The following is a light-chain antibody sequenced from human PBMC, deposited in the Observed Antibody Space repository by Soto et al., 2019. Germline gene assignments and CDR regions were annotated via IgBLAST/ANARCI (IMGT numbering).Light chain of an antibody. CDR1: SSDVGSYNL. J-gene: IGLJ1*01. CDR3: CSYEGSSTWV. V-gene: IGLV2-23*01. Sequence: QSALAQPASVSGSPGQSITISCTGTSSDVGSYNLVSWYQQHPGKAPKLMIYEGSKRPSGVSNRFSGSKSGNTASLTISGLQAEDEADYYCCSYEGSSTWVFGPGTKGTVL. CDR2: EGS.